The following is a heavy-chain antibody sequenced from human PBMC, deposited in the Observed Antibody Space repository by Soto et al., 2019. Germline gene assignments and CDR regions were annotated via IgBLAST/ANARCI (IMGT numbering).Heavy chain of an antibody. J-gene: IGHJ4*02. CDR2: ISGSGGIT. V-gene: IGHV3-23*01. D-gene: IGHD3-10*01. CDR3: AIRYGSGRYFDY. CDR1: GFTFSSYA. Sequence: PGGSLRLSCAASGFTFSSYAMSWVRQAPGKGLEWVSGISGSGGITIYADSVKGRFTISRDNSKNTLYLQMNSLRAEDTAVYYCAIRYGSGRYFDYWGQGTLVTVSS.